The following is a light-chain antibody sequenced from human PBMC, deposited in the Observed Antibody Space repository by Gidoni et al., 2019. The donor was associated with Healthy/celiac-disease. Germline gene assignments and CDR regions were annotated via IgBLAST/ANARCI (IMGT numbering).Light chain of an antibody. V-gene: IGKV2-28*01. Sequence: DIVMTQSPLSLPVTPGEPASISCRSSQSLLHSNGYNYLDWYLQKPGQSPQLLIYLGSNRASGVPDRFSGSGSGKDFTLKISRVEAEDVGVYYCMQAIQTPITFGQGTRLEIK. CDR2: LGS. J-gene: IGKJ5*01. CDR1: QSLLHSNGYNY. CDR3: MQAIQTPIT.